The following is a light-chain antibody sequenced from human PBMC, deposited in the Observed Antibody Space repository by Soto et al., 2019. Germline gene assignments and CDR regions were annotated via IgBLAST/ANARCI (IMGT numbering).Light chain of an antibody. J-gene: IGLJ3*02. V-gene: IGLV3-1*01. CDR2: QDS. Sequence: SYELTQPPSVSVSPGQTARITCSGDKLGDKYACWYQQKPGQSPVLVIYQDSKRPSGIPERFSGSNSGNTATLTISGTQAMDEADYYCQAWDSSTPLFGGGTKVTVL. CDR1: KLGDKY. CDR3: QAWDSSTPL.